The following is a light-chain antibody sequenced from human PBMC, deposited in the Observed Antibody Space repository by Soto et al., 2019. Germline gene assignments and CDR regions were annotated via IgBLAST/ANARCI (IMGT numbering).Light chain of an antibody. CDR2: AAS. Sequence: DIQMTQSPTSLSASVGDRVTITCRASQDIRNFVAWYQQKPGKAPKLLIYAASTLQSGVPSRFSGSGSGTDFNLTINSLQPEAVATYSCQKYSSVPVFGPGTKVEIK. V-gene: IGKV1-27*01. CDR3: QKYSSVPV. J-gene: IGKJ3*01. CDR1: QDIRNF.